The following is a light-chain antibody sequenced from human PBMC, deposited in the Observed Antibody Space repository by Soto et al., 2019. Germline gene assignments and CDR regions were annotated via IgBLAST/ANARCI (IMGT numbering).Light chain of an antibody. Sequence: VLNQPPGTLPLSPGDRATLSCRASQSVSRYLGWYQQKPGQAPRLLIYAASNRTTGIPDRFSGSGSGTDFTLTISRLEPEDFAVYYCQHYSSSPTTFGQGTKV. CDR1: QSVSRY. CDR3: QHYSSSPTT. J-gene: IGKJ1*01. V-gene: IGKV3-20*01. CDR2: AAS.